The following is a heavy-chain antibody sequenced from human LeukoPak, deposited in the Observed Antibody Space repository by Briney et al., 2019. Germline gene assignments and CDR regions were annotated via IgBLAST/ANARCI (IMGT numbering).Heavy chain of an antibody. V-gene: IGHV1-46*01. Sequence: ASMKVSCKASGYSFTSYYMHWVRQAPGQGLEWMGIINPSDSSTSYAQKFQGRVTMTRDTSTSTVYMELSSLRSEDTAVYYCARGGVAKLGPLDLWGQGTLVTVSS. J-gene: IGHJ5*02. CDR2: INPSDSST. CDR3: ARGGVAKLGPLDL. D-gene: IGHD7-27*01. CDR1: GYSFTSYY.